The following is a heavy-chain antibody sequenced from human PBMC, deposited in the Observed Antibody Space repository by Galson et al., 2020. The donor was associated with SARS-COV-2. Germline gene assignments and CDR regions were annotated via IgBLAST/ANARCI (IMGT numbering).Heavy chain of an antibody. CDR1: GGSFSGYY. J-gene: IGHJ6*03. Sequence: SETLSLTCAVYGGSFSGYYWSWIRQPPGKGLEWIGEINHSGSTNYNPSLKSRVTISVDTSKNQFSLKLSSVTAADTAVYYCARVTVYDFWSGYPLYYYYYMDVWGKGTTVTVSS. V-gene: IGHV4-34*01. D-gene: IGHD3-3*01. CDR2: INHSGST. CDR3: ARVTVYDFWSGYPLYYYYYMDV.